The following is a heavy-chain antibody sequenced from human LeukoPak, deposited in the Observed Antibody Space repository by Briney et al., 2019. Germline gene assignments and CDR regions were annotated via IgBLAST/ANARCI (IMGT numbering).Heavy chain of an antibody. D-gene: IGHD2-21*02. V-gene: IGHV4-61*01. Sequence: SETLSLPCTVSGGSVTSGSYYWNWIRQPPGKGLEWIGFIYYSGSTSYNPSLKSRVTISVDTSKNQFSLNLSSVTAADTAVYYCAREGDAYCGGDCYPSWGQGTLVTVSS. CDR2: IYYSGST. J-gene: IGHJ5*02. CDR1: GGSVTSGSYY. CDR3: AREGDAYCGGDCYPS.